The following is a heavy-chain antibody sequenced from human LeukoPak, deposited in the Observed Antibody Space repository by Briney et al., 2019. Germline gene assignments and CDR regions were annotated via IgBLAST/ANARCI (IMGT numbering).Heavy chain of an antibody. CDR2: VYYDGST. Sequence: PSEALSLTCTVSRGSINSRSDYWWAWIRQPPGKGLEWIGSVYYDGSTYYKPSLKSRLTISVDMSKDQFSPNLTSVTAADTAVYFCARQRAGGTWAFEHWGQGTLLTVLS. CDR3: ARQRAGGTWAFEH. J-gene: IGHJ4*02. V-gene: IGHV4-39*01. CDR1: RGSINSRSDYW. D-gene: IGHD1-26*01.